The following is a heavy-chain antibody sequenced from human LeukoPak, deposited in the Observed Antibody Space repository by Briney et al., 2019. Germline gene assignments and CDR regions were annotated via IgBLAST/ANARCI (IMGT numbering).Heavy chain of an antibody. J-gene: IGHJ4*02. CDR2: IYYSGST. D-gene: IGHD2/OR15-2a*01. CDR3: ARDSMGIVDY. V-gene: IGHV4-31*03. Sequence: PSETLSLTCTVSGGSISSGGYYWSWIRQHPGKGLEWIGYIYYSGSTYYNPSLKSRVTISVDTSKNQFSLKLSSVTAADTAVYYCARDSMGIVDYWGQGTLVTVSS. CDR1: GGSISSGGYY.